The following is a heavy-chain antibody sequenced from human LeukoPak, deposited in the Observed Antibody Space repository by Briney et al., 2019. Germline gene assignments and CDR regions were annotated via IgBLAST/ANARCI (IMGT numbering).Heavy chain of an antibody. Sequence: PSETLSLTCTVSGGSISSGDYYWSWIRQPPGKGLEWIGYIYYSGSTYYNPSLKSRVTISVDTSKNQFSLKLSSVTAADTAVYYCASWGLVVPAARDYWGQGTLVTVSS. V-gene: IGHV4-30-4*08. CDR1: GGSISSGDYY. CDR2: IYYSGST. D-gene: IGHD2-2*01. CDR3: ASWGLVVPAARDY. J-gene: IGHJ4*02.